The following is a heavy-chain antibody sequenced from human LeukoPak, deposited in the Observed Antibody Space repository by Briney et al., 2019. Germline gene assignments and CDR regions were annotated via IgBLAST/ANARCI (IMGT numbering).Heavy chain of an antibody. D-gene: IGHD6-6*01. CDR2: ISYDGSNK. Sequence: GGSLRLSCAASGFTFSSYGMHWVRQAPGKGLEWVAVISYDGSNKYYADSVKGRFTISRDNSKNTLYLQMNSLRAEDTAVYYCAREDPGEGSSSTLDYWGQGTLVTVSS. J-gene: IGHJ4*02. CDR3: AREDPGEGSSSTLDY. V-gene: IGHV3-30*03. CDR1: GFTFSSYG.